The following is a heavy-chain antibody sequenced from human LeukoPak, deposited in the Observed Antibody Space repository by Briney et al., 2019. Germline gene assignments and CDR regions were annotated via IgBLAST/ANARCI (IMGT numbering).Heavy chain of an antibody. CDR2: ISYDGSNK. D-gene: IGHD6-19*01. CDR1: GFIFSSYG. J-gene: IGHJ4*02. CDR3: AKDIGQRAGWPPYSFDY. V-gene: IGHV3-30*18. Sequence: PGGSPRLSCAASGFIFSSYGMHWVRQAPGKGLEWVAVISYDGSNKYYADSVKGRFTISRDISKNTLSLLMNSLRAEDTAVYYCAKDIGQRAGWPPYSFDYWGQGILVTVSS.